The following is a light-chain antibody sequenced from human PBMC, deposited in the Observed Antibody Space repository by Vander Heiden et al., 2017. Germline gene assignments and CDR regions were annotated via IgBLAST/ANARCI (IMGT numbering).Light chain of an antibody. Sequence: PQFPGSLSLSLGDRAALSCRASQSVHNNLAWFQQRPGQAPRLLIYGASSRATDVPDRFSASGSGTDFTLTINSLQSEDVASYYCQQYSSWPFNFGQGTKVEI. J-gene: IGKJ2*01. V-gene: IGKV3D-15*01. CDR2: GAS. CDR1: QSVHNN. CDR3: QQYSSWPFN.